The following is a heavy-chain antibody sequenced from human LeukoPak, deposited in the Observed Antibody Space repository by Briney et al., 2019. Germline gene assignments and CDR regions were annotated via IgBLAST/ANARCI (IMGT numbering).Heavy chain of an antibody. CDR2: IRSSSSPI. Sequence: GGSLRLSCVASGLTFSSYSMNWVRQAPGKGLEWVSYIRSSSSPIYYADSVRGRFTISRDNAKNSLYLQMNSLRAEDTAVYYCTRDPEALDYWGLGTLVTVSS. CDR1: GLTFSSYS. CDR3: TRDPEALDY. J-gene: IGHJ4*02. V-gene: IGHV3-48*01.